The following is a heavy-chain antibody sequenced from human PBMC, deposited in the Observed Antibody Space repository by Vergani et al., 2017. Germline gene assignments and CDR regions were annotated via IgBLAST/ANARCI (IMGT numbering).Heavy chain of an antibody. D-gene: IGHD3-3*01. CDR1: GFTFSNAW. V-gene: IGHV3-15*01. J-gene: IGHJ4*02. CDR2: IKRKTDGGTT. Sequence: EVQLVESGGGLVKPGGSLRLSCAASGFTFSNAWMSWVRQAPGKGLEWVGRIKRKTDGGTTDYAAPVKGRFTISRDDSKNTLYLQMNSLKNEDTAVYYCTTGTPRYDFWRGYYFRVNSNPPFDYWGQGTLVTVSS. CDR3: TTGTPRYDFWRGYYFRVNSNPPFDY.